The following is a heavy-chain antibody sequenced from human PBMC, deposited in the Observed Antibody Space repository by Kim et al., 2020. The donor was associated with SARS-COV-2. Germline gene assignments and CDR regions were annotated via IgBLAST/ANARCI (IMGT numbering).Heavy chain of an antibody. V-gene: IGHV3-15*01. J-gene: IGHJ4*02. CDR1: GFTFSDAW. CDR3: TAYDKSSGLDN. D-gene: IGHD3-16*01. Sequence: GGSLRLSCAPSGFTFSDAWMTWVRQAPGKGLEWVGLIKSNTYGGTTYYAAPVKGRFTISRDDSKNTVYLQMNGLKTEDTAIYYCTAYDKSSGLDNWGQGTLVTVSS. CDR2: IKSNTYGGTT.